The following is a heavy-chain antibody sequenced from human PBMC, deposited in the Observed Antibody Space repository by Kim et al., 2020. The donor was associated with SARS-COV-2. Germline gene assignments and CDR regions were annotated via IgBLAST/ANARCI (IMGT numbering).Heavy chain of an antibody. CDR1: GFTFSSYG. D-gene: IGHD6-25*01. CDR2: IWYDGSNK. J-gene: IGHJ5*02. V-gene: IGHV3-33*01. CDR3: ALTSDGAPAGWFDP. Sequence: GGSLRLSCAASGFTFSSYGMHWVRQAPGKGLEWVAVIWYDGSNKYYADSVKGRFTISRDNSKNTLYLQMNSLRAEDTAVYYCALTSDGAPAGWFDPWGQGTLVTVSS.